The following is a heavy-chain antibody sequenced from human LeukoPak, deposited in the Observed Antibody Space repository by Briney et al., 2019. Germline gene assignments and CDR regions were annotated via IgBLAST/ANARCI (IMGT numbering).Heavy chain of an antibody. Sequence: GGSVRLSCAASGFTYDDYHMSWVRHAPGKGVEWVSGINWNGCSTGYAESVKGRFTISRDNEKNTLYLKMNSLRAEDTAVYYCAKPTSIAAAGMPDYWGQGTLVTVSS. J-gene: IGHJ4*02. CDR2: INWNGCST. CDR3: AKPTSIAAAGMPDY. D-gene: IGHD6-13*01. V-gene: IGHV3-20*04. CDR1: GFTYDDYH.